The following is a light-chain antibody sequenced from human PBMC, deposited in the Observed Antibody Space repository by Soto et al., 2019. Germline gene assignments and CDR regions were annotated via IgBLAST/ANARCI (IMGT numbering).Light chain of an antibody. CDR3: QQYGSSPYT. J-gene: IGKJ2*01. Sequence: EIVLTQSPGTLSLSPGEIDTLSCSASQSVCSSSLAWYQQKPGQAPMLLIYGASSRATGIPFRFSGSESGTDFTLNISRLEPEDFAVFYCQQYGSSPYTFGQGTKLEIK. CDR1: QSVCSSS. V-gene: IGKV3-20*01. CDR2: GAS.